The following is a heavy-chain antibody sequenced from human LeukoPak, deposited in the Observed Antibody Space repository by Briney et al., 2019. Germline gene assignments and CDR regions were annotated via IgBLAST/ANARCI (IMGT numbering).Heavy chain of an antibody. CDR3: ARDGYCSSTSCYALDY. J-gene: IGHJ4*02. Sequence: ASVKVSCKASGYTFTSYGIRWVRQAPGQGLEWMGWISAYNGNTNYAQKLQGRATMTTDTSTSTASMDLRSLRSDATAVYYCARDGYCSSTSCYALDYWGQGTLVTVSS. V-gene: IGHV1-18*01. CDR2: ISAYNGNT. CDR1: GYTFTSYG. D-gene: IGHD2-2*03.